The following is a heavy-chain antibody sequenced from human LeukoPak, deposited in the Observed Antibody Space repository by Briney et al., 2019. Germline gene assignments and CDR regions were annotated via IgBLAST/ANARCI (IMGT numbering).Heavy chain of an antibody. CDR3: ARDLATVTRYFDY. CDR1: GGSISSSSYY. V-gene: IGHV4-39*07. Sequence: PSETLSLTCTVSGGSISSSSYYWGWIRQPPGKGLEWIGSIYYSGSTYYNPSLKSRVTISVDTSKNQFSLKLSSVTAADTAVYYCARDLATVTRYFDYWGQETLVTVSS. J-gene: IGHJ4*02. CDR2: IYYSGST. D-gene: IGHD4-17*01.